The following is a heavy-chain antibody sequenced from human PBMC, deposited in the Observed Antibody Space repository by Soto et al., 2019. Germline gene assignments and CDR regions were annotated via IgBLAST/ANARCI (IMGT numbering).Heavy chain of an antibody. D-gene: IGHD2-15*01. CDR2: IKQDGSEK. V-gene: IGHV3-7*05. CDR1: GFTFSSYW. J-gene: IGHJ6*02. Sequence: GGSLRLSCAASGFTFSSYWMSWVRQAPGKGLEWVANIKQDGSEKYYVDSVKGRFTISRDNAKNSLYLQMNSLRAEDTAVYYCARYCSGGSCYSDKGYYYYGMDVWGQGTTVTVSS. CDR3: ARYCSGGSCYSDKGYYYYGMDV.